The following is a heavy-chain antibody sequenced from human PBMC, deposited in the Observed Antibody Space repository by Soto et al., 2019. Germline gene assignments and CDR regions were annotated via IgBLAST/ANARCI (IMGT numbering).Heavy chain of an antibody. D-gene: IGHD3-10*01. Sequence: SETLSLTCAVYGGSFSGYYWSWIRQPPGKGLEWIGEINHSGSTNYNPSLKSRVTISVDTSKNQFSLKLSSVTAADTDVYYCARGMVMVRGVISYYFDYWGQGTLVTVSS. CDR2: INHSGST. CDR1: GGSFSGYY. J-gene: IGHJ4*02. V-gene: IGHV4-34*01. CDR3: ARGMVMVRGVISYYFDY.